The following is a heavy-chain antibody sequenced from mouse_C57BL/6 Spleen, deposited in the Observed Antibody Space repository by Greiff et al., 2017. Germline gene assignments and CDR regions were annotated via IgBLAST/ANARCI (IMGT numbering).Heavy chain of an antibody. Sequence: QVHVKQSGAELVRPGTSVKVSCKASGYAFTNYLIEWVKQRPGQGLEWIGVINPGSGGTNDNEKFKGKATLTADKSSSTAYMQLISLTSEDSAVYFCARSGYYGSSYGAWFAYWGQGTLVTVSA. CDR2: INPGSGGT. CDR1: GYAFTNYL. V-gene: IGHV1-54*01. D-gene: IGHD1-1*01. CDR3: ARSGYYGSSYGAWFAY. J-gene: IGHJ3*01.